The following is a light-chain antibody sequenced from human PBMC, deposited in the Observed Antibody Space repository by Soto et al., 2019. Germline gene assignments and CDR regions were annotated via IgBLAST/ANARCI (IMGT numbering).Light chain of an antibody. CDR1: SSDVGGYNY. J-gene: IGLJ2*01. CDR3: SSYTRTTLVV. Sequence: QSALTQPASVSGSPGQSITISCTGSSSDVGGYNYVSWYQQHPGKAPKLIIYEVSNRPSGVSNRFSGSKSGNTASLTISGLQAEDEADYYCSSYTRTTLVVFGGGTKLTVL. V-gene: IGLV2-14*01. CDR2: EVS.